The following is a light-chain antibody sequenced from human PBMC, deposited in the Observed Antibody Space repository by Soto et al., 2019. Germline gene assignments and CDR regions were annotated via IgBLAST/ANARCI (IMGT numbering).Light chain of an antibody. J-gene: IGLJ1*01. CDR1: SSDFGGYNY. Sequence: QSVLTQPPSASGSPGQSVTISCTGTSSDFGGYNYVSWYQQHPGKAPKLMIYEVSKRPSGVPNRFSGSKSGNTASLTVSGLQAEDEADYYCISYAGSNLLYVFGTGTKVTAL. CDR2: EVS. V-gene: IGLV2-8*01. CDR3: ISYAGSNLLYV.